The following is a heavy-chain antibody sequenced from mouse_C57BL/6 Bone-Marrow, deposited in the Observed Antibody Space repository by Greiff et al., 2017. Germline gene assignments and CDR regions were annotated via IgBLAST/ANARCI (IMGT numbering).Heavy chain of an antibody. CDR3: ARDRWLRDAMDY. J-gene: IGHJ4*01. CDR1: GFTFSSYA. Sequence: EVKVVESGGGLVKPGGSLKLSCAASGFTFSSYAMSWVRQTPDKRLEWVATISDGGSYTYYPDNVKGRFTISRDNAKNNLYLQMSHLKSEDTAMYYCARDRWLRDAMDYWGQGTSVTVSS. D-gene: IGHD2-2*01. V-gene: IGHV5-4*01. CDR2: ISDGGSYT.